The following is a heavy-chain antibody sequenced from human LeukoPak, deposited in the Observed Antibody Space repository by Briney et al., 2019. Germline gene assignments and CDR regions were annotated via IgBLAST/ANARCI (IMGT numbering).Heavy chain of an antibody. D-gene: IGHD3-22*01. CDR3: ARHVVGRSGYYLDY. CDR1: GGSLSGYY. J-gene: IGHJ4*02. V-gene: IGHV4-59*08. CDR2: IYYSGGGPEGVGNT. Sequence: PSETLSLTCTVSGGSLSGYYWSWIRQPPGKGLEWIGFIYYSGGGPEGVGNTNYNPSVKSRVTISVDTSKNQFSLKLSSVTAADTAVYYCARHVVGRSGYYLDYWGQGTLVTVSS.